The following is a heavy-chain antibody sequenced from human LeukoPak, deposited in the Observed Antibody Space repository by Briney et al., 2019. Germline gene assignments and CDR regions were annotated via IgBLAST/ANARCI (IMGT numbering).Heavy chain of an antibody. V-gene: IGHV3-30-3*01. CDR1: GLTFSSYA. CDR2: ISYDGSNK. CDR3: ARDGKWELPFDY. J-gene: IGHJ4*02. Sequence: GGSLRLSCAASGLTFSSYAMHWVRQAPGKGLEWVAVISYDGSNKYYADSVKGRFTISRDNSKNTLYLQMNSLRAEDTAVYYCARDGKWELPFDYWGQGTLVTVSS. D-gene: IGHD1-26*01.